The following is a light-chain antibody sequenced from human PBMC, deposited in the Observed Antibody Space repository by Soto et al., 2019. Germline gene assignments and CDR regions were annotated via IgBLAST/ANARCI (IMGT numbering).Light chain of an antibody. CDR2: GAS. V-gene: IGKV3-15*01. CDR3: QQYNNWPLT. CDR1: QSVNNN. Sequence: EIVMTQSPATLYVSQGERATLSCRASQSVNNNLAWYQKKPGQAPRLLIYGASARATGIPARFSGSGSGTEFTLTISSLQSEDFAVYYCQQYNNWPLTFGGGTKVEIK. J-gene: IGKJ4*01.